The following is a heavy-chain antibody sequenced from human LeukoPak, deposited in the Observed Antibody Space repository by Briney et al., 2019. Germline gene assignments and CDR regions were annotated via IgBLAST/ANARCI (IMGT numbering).Heavy chain of an antibody. Sequence: GASVKVSCKISGFGLSVLSIHWMRQAPGKGLDWVGGIRPETGEPIFAQKFRGRVTITEDTFTDTGYLELRGLTSEDTAVYYCSTDSGRSYFYFDFWGQGTLVTVSS. V-gene: IGHV1-24*01. CDR3: STDSGRSYFYFDF. CDR2: IRPETGEP. CDR1: GFGLSVLS. D-gene: IGHD3-10*01. J-gene: IGHJ4*02.